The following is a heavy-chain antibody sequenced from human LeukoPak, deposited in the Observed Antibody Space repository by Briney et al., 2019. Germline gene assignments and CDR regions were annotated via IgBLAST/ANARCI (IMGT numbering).Heavy chain of an antibody. Sequence: PGGSLRLSCAASGFTFSSYAMNWVRQAQGKGLEWLSYISSDGSTIYYADSVKGRITISRDNARKSLYLQMNSLRAEDTAVYYCVPQKGYGGNPLDYWGQGTLVTVST. D-gene: IGHD4-23*01. CDR3: VPQKGYGGNPLDY. J-gene: IGHJ4*02. CDR2: ISSDGSTI. V-gene: IGHV3-48*01. CDR1: GFTFSSYA.